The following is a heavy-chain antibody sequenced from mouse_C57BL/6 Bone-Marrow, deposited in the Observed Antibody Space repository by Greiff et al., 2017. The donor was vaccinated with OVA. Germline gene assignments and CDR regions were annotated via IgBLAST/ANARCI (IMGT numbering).Heavy chain of an antibody. CDR1: GYTFTSYW. CDR3: AMEGYYPFSY. CDR2: IDPNGGGT. J-gene: IGHJ3*01. Sequence: QVQLQQPGAELVKPGASVKLSCKASGYTFTSYWMHWVKQRPGRGLEWIGRIDPNGGGTKYNEKFKSKSTLTVDKPSSTAYMQRSSLTSEDSAVYYCAMEGYYPFSYWGQGTLVTVSA. D-gene: IGHD2-3*01. V-gene: IGHV1-72*01.